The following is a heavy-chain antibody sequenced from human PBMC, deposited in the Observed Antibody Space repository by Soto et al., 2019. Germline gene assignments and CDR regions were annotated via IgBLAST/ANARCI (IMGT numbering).Heavy chain of an antibody. CDR3: AIIAVAGFDY. V-gene: IGHV3-30-3*01. CDR2: ISYDGSNK. D-gene: IGHD6-19*01. CDR1: GFTFSSYA. Sequence: QVQLVESGGGVVQPGRSLRLSCAASGFTFSSYAMHWVRQAPGKGLEWVAVISYDGSNKYYADSVKGRFTISRDNSKNTLYLQMNSLRAEDTPVYYCAIIAVAGFDYWGQGTLVTVSS. J-gene: IGHJ4*02.